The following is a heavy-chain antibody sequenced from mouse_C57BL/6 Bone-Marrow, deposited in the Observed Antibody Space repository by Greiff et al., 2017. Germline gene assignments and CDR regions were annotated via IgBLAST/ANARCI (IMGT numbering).Heavy chain of an antibody. D-gene: IGHD1-1*01. V-gene: IGHV14-4*01. J-gene: IGHJ3*01. CDR3: TGVLLRYWFAY. CDR1: GFNIKDDY. CDR2: IDPENGDT. Sequence: VQLQQSGAELVRPGASVKLSCTASGFNIKDDYMHWVKQRPEQGLEWIGWIDPENGDTEYASKFQGKATIPADTSSNTAYLQLSRLTSEDTAVYDCTGVLLRYWFAYWGQGTLVTVSA.